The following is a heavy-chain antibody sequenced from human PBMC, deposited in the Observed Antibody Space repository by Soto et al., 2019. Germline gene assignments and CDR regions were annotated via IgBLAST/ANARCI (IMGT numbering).Heavy chain of an antibody. D-gene: IGHD3-22*01. CDR2: IYYSGST. Sequence: PLENLSLTCTVSGGSISNVGYCWSRIRQHPGEGLEWIGYIYYSGSTYYNPSLKSRVTISVDTSKNQFSLKLSSVTAADTAVYYCARGLYDSSGPYYYYYGMDVWGQGTTVTVSS. J-gene: IGHJ6*02. CDR3: ARGLYDSSGPYYYYYGMDV. CDR1: GGSISNVGYC. V-gene: IGHV4-31*03.